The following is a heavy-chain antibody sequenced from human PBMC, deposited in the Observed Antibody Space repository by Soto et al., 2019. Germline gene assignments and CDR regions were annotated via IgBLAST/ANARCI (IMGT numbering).Heavy chain of an antibody. J-gene: IGHJ5*02. CDR1: GYTFTSYD. CDR2: MNPNSGNT. CDR3: ARAGGSYDFWSGYYSLDP. D-gene: IGHD3-3*01. V-gene: IGHV1-8*01. Sequence: QVQLVQSGAEVKKPGASVKVSCKASGYTFTSYDINWVRQATGQGLEWMGWMNPNSGNTGYAQKFQGRVTMTRNTSISTAYMELSSLRSEDMAVYFCARAGGSYDFWSGYYSLDPWGQGTLVTVSS.